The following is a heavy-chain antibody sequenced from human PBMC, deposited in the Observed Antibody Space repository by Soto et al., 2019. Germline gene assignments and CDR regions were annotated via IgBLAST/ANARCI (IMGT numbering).Heavy chain of an antibody. CDR3: TRANGPAAIGHFHYGMDV. CDR1: GFSFRSYW. Sequence: GGSLRLSCVASGFSFRSYWMHWVRQAPGKGLVWVSRVNSDGSGTSYADSVEGRLTISRDNAKNTLYLQMNGLRAEDTAVYYCTRANGPAAIGHFHYGMDVWGQMSTVPVST. J-gene: IGHJ6*01. D-gene: IGHD2-2*02. CDR2: VNSDGSGT. V-gene: IGHV3-74*01.